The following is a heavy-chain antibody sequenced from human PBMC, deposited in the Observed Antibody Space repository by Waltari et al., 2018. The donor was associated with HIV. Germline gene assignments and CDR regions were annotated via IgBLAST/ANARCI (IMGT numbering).Heavy chain of an antibody. J-gene: IGHJ6*02. V-gene: IGHV3-74*01. CDR1: GFTVRSNW. CDR2: INKDGSNT. Sequence: EVQLVESGGGLVQPGGHLSLSCDASGFTVRSNWMPTVRQAPGKGLVWVSWINKDGSNTRYADSVKGRLTISRDNAKNTLYLQMNSLRAEDTAVYYCARGVGYGMDVWGQGTTVTVSS. D-gene: IGHD2-15*01. CDR3: ARGVGYGMDV.